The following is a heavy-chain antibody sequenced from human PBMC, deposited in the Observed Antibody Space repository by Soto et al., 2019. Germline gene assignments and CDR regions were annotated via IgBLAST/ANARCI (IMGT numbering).Heavy chain of an antibody. CDR3: ARVIRPPVSRQNWFDP. CDR2: IYYSGST. V-gene: IGHV4-59*01. J-gene: IGHJ5*02. CDR1: GGSISSYY. D-gene: IGHD3-10*01. Sequence: NPSETLSLTCTVSGGSISSYYWSWIRQPPGKGLEWIGYIYYSGSTNYNPSLKSRVTISVDTSKNQFSLKLSSVTAADTAVYYCARVIRPPVSRQNWFDPWGQGTLVTVSS.